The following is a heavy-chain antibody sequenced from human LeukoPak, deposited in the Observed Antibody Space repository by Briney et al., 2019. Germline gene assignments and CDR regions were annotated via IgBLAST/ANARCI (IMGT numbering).Heavy chain of an antibody. J-gene: IGHJ3*02. CDR1: GYTFTGYY. D-gene: IGHD6-6*01. V-gene: IGHV1-2*02. CDR3: ARDGSSSGSAFDI. Sequence: ASVKVSCKASGYTFTGYYMHWVRQAPGQGLEWMGWINPNSGGTNYAQKFQGRVTMTRDTSISTAYMELSRLRSDGTAVYYCARDGSSSGSAFDIWGQGTMVTVSS. CDR2: INPNSGGT.